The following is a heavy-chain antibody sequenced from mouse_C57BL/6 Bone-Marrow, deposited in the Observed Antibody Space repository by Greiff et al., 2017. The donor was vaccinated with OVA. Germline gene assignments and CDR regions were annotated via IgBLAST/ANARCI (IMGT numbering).Heavy chain of an antibody. CDR1: GYTFTSSW. V-gene: IGHV1-55*01. D-gene: IGHD1-1*01. Sequence: QVQLKQPVAELVKPGASVKMSCKASGYTFTSSWITWVKQRPGQGLEWIGDIYPGSGSTNYNAKFQGKATLTVDTSSSTAYMQLSSRTSEDSAVYYCARTTTVVEGWFAYWGQGTLVTVSA. J-gene: IGHJ3*01. CDR3: ARTTTVVEGWFAY. CDR2: IYPGSGST.